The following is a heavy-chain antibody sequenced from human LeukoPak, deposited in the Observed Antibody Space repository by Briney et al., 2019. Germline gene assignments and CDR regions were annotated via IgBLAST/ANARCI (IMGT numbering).Heavy chain of an antibody. J-gene: IGHJ4*02. V-gene: IGHV3-21*01. Sequence: GGSLRLSCAASGFTFSSYSMNWVRQAPGKGLEWVSSISSSSSYIYYADSVKGRFTISRDNAKNSLYLQMNSLRAKDTAVYYCARDNLWFRELYYFDYWGQGTLVTVSS. CDR1: GFTFSSYS. D-gene: IGHD3-10*01. CDR3: ARDNLWFRELYYFDY. CDR2: ISSSSSYI.